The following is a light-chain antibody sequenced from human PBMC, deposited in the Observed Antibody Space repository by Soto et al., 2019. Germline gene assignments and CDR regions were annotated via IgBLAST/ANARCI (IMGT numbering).Light chain of an antibody. Sequence: SSELTQPPSVSVSPGQTASITCFGDKLADKYASWYQVKPGQSPVLVIYQDTKLPSGIPERFSGSTSGTTATLTISGTQGMDEADYFCQAWDTSAVIFGGGTKLTVL. CDR2: QDT. J-gene: IGLJ2*01. V-gene: IGLV3-1*01. CDR1: KLADKY. CDR3: QAWDTSAVI.